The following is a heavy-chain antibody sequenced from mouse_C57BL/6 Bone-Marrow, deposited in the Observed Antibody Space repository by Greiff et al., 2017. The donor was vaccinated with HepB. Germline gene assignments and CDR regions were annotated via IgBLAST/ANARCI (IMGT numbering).Heavy chain of an antibody. CDR1: GFSLTSYG. J-gene: IGHJ4*01. V-gene: IGHV2-2*01. D-gene: IGHD1-1*01. CDR2: IWSGGST. CDR3: AAHYYGSRYYAMDY. Sequence: VMLVESGPGLVQPSQSLSITCTVSGFSLTSYGVHWVRQSPGKGLEWLGVIWSGGSTDYNAAFISRLSISKDNSKSQVFFKMNSLQADDTAIYYCAAHYYGSRYYAMDYWGQGTSVTVSS.